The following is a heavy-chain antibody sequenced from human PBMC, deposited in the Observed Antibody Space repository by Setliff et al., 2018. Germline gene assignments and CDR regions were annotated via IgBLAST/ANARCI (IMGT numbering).Heavy chain of an antibody. Sequence: GGSLRLSCAVSGFTFSGSAVHWVRQASGKGLEWVGRIRSKAFSYATRYTESMKGRFTISRDDSKNTAYLQMDSLNTEDTAVYYCARDDLNPSLLWFGEFSGSYYYYYGMDVWGQGTTVTVSS. J-gene: IGHJ6*02. CDR3: ARDDLNPSLLWFGEFSGSYYYYYGMDV. V-gene: IGHV3-73*01. CDR2: IRSKAFSYAT. CDR1: GFTFSGSA. D-gene: IGHD3-10*01.